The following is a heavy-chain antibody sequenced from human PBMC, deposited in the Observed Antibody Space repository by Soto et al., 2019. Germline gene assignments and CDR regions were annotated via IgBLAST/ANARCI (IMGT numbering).Heavy chain of an antibody. CDR1: GFTFGYYN. D-gene: IGHD2-2*01. CDR2: VGSSGDDT. J-gene: IGHJ4*02. V-gene: IGHV3-48*02. CDR3: ARDGESSSSSDFDF. Sequence: DVQLVESGGGLVQPGGSLRLPCAASGFTFGYYNMHWVRQAPGKGLEWVSFVGSSGDDTYYPDAVKGRFTISRDNAKDSLYLQMNSLREEDTAVYYCARDGESSSSSDFDFWGQGALVTVSS.